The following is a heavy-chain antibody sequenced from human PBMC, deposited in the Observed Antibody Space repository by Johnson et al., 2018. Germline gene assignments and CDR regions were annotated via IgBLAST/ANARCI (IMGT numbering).Heavy chain of an antibody. CDR2: ITGSSTGV. Sequence: EVQLVETGGGLVQPGGSRRLSCAASGFPFSSYSMNWVRQAPGKGLEWISYITGSSTGVYFADSEKGRFTVSRDNAKNSLYLQMNSLGVEDTAVYYLSAWVKMSGYQLQHWGQGTLVTVSS. J-gene: IGHJ1*01. CDR3: SAWVKMSGYQLQH. D-gene: IGHD3-3*01. V-gene: IGHV3-48*01. CDR1: GFPFSSYS.